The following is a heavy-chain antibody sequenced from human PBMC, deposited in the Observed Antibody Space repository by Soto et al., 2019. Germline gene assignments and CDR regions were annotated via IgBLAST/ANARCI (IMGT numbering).Heavy chain of an antibody. CDR3: ARDASGTTSFLAS. CDR1: GFTFSSYA. J-gene: IGHJ5*01. CDR2: ISYDGSNK. D-gene: IGHD1-1*01. V-gene: IGHV3-30-3*01. Sequence: SGGSLRLSCAASGFTFSSYAMHWVRQAPGKGLEWVAVISYDGSNKYYADSVKGRFTISRDNSKNTLYLQMNSLRAEDTAVYYCARDASGTTSFLASWGQGTLVTVSS.